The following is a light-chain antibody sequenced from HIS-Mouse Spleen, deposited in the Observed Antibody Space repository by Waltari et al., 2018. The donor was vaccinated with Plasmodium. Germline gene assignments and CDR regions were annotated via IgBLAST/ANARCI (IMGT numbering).Light chain of an antibody. J-gene: IGKJ5*01. CDR1: QGISIW. Sequence: DIQMTQSPSSVSASVGDRVTITCRASQGISIWLAWYQQKPGKAPKLLIYAASSLQSGVPSRFSGSGSGTDFTLTISSLQPEDFATYYCQQANSFPPSITFGQGTRLEIK. CDR2: AAS. V-gene: IGKV1-12*01. CDR3: QQANSFPPSIT.